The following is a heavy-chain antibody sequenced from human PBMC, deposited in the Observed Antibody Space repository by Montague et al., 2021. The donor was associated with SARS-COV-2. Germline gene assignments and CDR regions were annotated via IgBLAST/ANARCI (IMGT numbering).Heavy chain of an antibody. V-gene: IGHV4-34*01. CDR2: INHSGST. J-gene: IGHJ4*02. Sequence: SETLSLTCAVYGRSFSGYYWNWIRQPPGKGLEWIGEINHSGSTNYNPSLKSRVTMSVDTSKNQFSLKLGSVTAADTAVYYCARGARQGYGFRLGSFDSWGQGTLVTVSS. CDR1: GRSFSGYY. CDR3: ARGARQGYGFRLGSFDS. D-gene: IGHD3-10*01.